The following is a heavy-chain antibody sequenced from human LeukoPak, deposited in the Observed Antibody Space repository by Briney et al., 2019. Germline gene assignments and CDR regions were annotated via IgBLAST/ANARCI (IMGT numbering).Heavy chain of an antibody. CDR3: ARSRRRSIYYYYYGMDV. CDR2: IIPIFGIA. D-gene: IGHD1-14*01. J-gene: IGHJ6*02. Sequence: SVKVSCKASGGTFSSYAISWVRQAPGQGLEWMGGIIPIFGIANSAQKFQGRVTITADKSTSTAYMELSSLRSEDTAVYYCARSRRRSIYYYYYGMDVWGQGTTVTVSS. CDR1: GGTFSSYA. V-gene: IGHV1-69*10.